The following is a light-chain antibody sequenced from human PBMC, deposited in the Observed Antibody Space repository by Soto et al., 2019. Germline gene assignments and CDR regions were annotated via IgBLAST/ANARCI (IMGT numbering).Light chain of an antibody. J-gene: IGKJ1*01. CDR1: QSVSTW. Sequence: DIQMTQSPSTLSASVGDRVTITCRASQSVSTWLAWYQQKPGKAPKLLIYKASSLQSGVPSRFSGSGSGTEFSLTISSLQPDDFATYYCQHYSDYSWTFGQGTKV. CDR3: QHYSDYSWT. V-gene: IGKV1-5*03. CDR2: KAS.